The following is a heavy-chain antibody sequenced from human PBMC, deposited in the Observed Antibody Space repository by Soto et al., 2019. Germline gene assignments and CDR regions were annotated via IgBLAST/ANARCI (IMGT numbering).Heavy chain of an antibody. J-gene: IGHJ6*02. Sequence: GGSLRLSCAASGFTFSSYSMNWVRQAPGKGLEWVSSISSSSSYIYYADSVKGRFTISRDNAKNSLYLQINSLRAEDTAVYYCARDVQNTIFGVVSYYGMDVWGQGTTVTVSS. V-gene: IGHV3-21*01. CDR2: ISSSSSYI. CDR1: GFTFSSYS. D-gene: IGHD3-3*01. CDR3: ARDVQNTIFGVVSYYGMDV.